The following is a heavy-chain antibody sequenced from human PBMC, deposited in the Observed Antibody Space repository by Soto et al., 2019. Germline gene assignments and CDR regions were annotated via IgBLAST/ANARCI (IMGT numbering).Heavy chain of an antibody. V-gene: IGHV1-46*01. CDR3: ATGRRDYYGSASYLKSDY. Sequence: QVQLVQSGAEVKKPGASVKVSCRASGYTFTSYYMHWVRQAPGQGFEWMGIINPSGGSTSYAQKFQGRVTMTRDTSTSTVYMELSSLRSEDTAVYYCATGRRDYYGSASYLKSDYWGQGTLVTVSS. CDR2: INPSGGST. D-gene: IGHD3-10*01. J-gene: IGHJ4*02. CDR1: GYTFTSYY.